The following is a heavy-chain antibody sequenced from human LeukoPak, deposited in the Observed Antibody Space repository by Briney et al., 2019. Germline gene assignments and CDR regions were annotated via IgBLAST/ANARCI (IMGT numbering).Heavy chain of an antibody. D-gene: IGHD3-10*02. CDR2: ISSSGSTI. Sequence: GRSLRLSCAASGFTFSSYSMNWVRQAPGKGLEWVSYISSSGSTIYYADSVKGRFAISRDNAKNSLYLQMNSLRAEDTAVYYCAELGITMIGGVWGKGTTVTISS. CDR1: GFTFSSYS. CDR3: AELGITMIGGV. V-gene: IGHV3-48*04. J-gene: IGHJ6*04.